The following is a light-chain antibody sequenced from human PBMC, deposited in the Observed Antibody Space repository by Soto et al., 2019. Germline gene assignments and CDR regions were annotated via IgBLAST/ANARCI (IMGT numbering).Light chain of an antibody. J-gene: IGKJ5*01. Sequence: EIVLTQSPATLSLSPGERATLSCRASQSVGRYLAWYQQKPGQAPRLLIYDASNRATGIPARFSGSGSGTDFTLTISSLEPEDLAVYYCQQRSNWRITFGQGTRLEIK. CDR3: QQRSNWRIT. CDR1: QSVGRY. V-gene: IGKV3-11*01. CDR2: DAS.